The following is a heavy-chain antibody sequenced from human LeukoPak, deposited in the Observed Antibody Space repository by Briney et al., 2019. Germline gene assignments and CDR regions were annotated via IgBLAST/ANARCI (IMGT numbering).Heavy chain of an antibody. CDR1: GYTFTSYG. V-gene: IGHV1-2*02. J-gene: IGHJ4*02. CDR2: IHLDSGGT. CDR3: AREYCSGGRCYQAFDY. D-gene: IGHD2-15*01. Sequence: GASVKVSCKASGYTFTSYGISWVRQAPGQGLEWMAWIHLDSGGTDYAQKFQGRITVTWDTSIGTIYMDLSRLTSDDTAVYFCAREYCSGGRCYQAFDYWGQGTLITVSS.